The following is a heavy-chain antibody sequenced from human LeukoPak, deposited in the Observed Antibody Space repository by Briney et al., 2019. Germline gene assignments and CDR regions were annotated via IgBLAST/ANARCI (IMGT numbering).Heavy chain of an antibody. J-gene: IGHJ5*02. D-gene: IGHD5-12*01. CDR1: GFTLSSNY. CDR3: ARHYDCT. V-gene: IGHV3-66*04. Sequence: PGGSLRLSCAASGFTLSSNYMSCVRQAPGKGLEWVSVIYSGGSTDYAESVKGRFTISRDNSKNTLYLQMNTLRAEDTAVYYCARHYDCTWGQGTLVTVSS. CDR2: IYSGGST.